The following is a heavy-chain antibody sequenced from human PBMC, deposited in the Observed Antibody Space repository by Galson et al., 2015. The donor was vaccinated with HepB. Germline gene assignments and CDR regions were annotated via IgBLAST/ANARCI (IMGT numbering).Heavy chain of an antibody. Sequence: TVSGGSIRSYYWSWIRQPPGKGLEWIGYIYSRGGTNYNPSLKSRVSISVDTSKNLFSLKLGSVTAADTAVYYCARTHWPENWLDPWGQGTLVTVSS. CDR3: ARTHWPENWLDP. CDR2: IYSRGGT. D-gene: IGHD1-14*01. J-gene: IGHJ5*02. CDR1: GGSIRSYY. V-gene: IGHV4-59*01.